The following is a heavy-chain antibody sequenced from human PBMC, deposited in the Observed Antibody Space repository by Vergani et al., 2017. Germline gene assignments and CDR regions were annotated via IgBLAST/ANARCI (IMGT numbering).Heavy chain of an antibody. CDR3: ARGAARPGFYYYYMDV. CDR1: GFTFSSYS. Sequence: EVQLVESGGGLVKPGGSLRLSCAASGFTFSSYSMNWVRQAPGKGLEWVSSISSSSSYIYYADSVKGRFTISRDNAKNSLYLQMNNLRAEDTAVYYCARGAARPGFYYYYMDVWGKGTTVTVSS. V-gene: IGHV3-21*01. D-gene: IGHD6-6*01. J-gene: IGHJ6*03. CDR2: ISSSSSYI.